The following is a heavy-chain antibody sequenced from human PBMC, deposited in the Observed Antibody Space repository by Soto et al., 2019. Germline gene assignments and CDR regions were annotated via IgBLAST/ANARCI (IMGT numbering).Heavy chain of an antibody. Sequence: QVQLVESGGGVVQPGRSLRLSCAASGFTFSHYAMHWVRQAPGKGLEWVALMSYDGSNEYYADSVKGRFTISRDNSQNTLYLQMNSLRAEDTAVYYCAKDGSHNFAYWVQGPLVTVSS. CDR3: AKDGSHNFAY. V-gene: IGHV3-30*18. CDR1: GFTFSHYA. D-gene: IGHD1-26*01. CDR2: MSYDGSNE. J-gene: IGHJ4*02.